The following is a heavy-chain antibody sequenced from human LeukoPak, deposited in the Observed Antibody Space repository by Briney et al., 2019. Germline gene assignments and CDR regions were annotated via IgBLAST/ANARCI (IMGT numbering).Heavy chain of an antibody. CDR1: GGTFSSYA. V-gene: IGHV1-69*05. D-gene: IGHD2-2*01. J-gene: IGHJ4*02. Sequence: SVKVSCKASGGTFSSYAISWVRQAPGQGLEWMGGIIPIFGTANYAQKFQGRVTITTDESTSTAYMELSSLRSEDTAVYYCASRVSVVVPAAREMVFDYWGQGTLVTVSS. CDR3: ASRVSVVVPAAREMVFDY. CDR2: IIPIFGTA.